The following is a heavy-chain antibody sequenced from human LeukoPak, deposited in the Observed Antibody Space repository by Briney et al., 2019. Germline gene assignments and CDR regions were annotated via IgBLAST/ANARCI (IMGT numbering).Heavy chain of an antibody. CDR3: AKDVARQGGGGNAFEI. CDR2: ISYDGSNK. J-gene: IGHJ3*02. Sequence: GGSLRLSCAASGFTFSDYYMSWIRQAPGEGLEWVAVISYDGSNKYYADSVKGRFAGSRDNSKNTLFLQMNSLRAEDTAVYYCAKDVARQGGGGNAFEIWGQGTMVTVSS. V-gene: IGHV3-30*09. CDR1: GFTFSDYY. D-gene: IGHD3-16*01.